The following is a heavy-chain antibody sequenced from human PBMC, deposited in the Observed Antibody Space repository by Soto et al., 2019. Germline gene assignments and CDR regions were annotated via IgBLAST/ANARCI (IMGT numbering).Heavy chain of an antibody. J-gene: IGHJ4*02. CDR2: ISYDGINK. CDR1: GFTFSNYA. CDR3: ARDKDRYFDY. V-gene: IGHV3-30-3*01. Sequence: QVQLVESGGGVVQPGRSLRLSCAASGFTFSNYAMHWVRQAPGKGLEWVALISYDGINKYYADSVKGRFTISRDNSKNTLLLQMNSLRAEDTAVYDCARDKDRYFDYWGQGTLVTVSA.